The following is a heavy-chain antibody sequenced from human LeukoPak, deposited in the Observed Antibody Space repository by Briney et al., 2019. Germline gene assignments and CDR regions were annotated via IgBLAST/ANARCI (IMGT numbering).Heavy chain of an antibody. CDR2: MNHDGSEK. Sequence: WGSVRLSCAASGFTFSTYSMSWVRQAPGKGLEWVANMNHDGSEKYYLHSVKGRFTISRDNAKNSLFLQMSSLRAEDTAVYYCARDPRIAARPLFDYWGQGTLVTVSA. J-gene: IGHJ4*02. D-gene: IGHD6-6*01. V-gene: IGHV3-7*01. CDR1: GFTFSTYS. CDR3: ARDPRIAARPLFDY.